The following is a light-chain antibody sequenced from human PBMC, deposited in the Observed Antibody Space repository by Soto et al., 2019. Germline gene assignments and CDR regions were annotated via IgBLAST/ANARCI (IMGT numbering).Light chain of an antibody. CDR3: QSYDSSLSGLYV. Sequence: QSVLTQPPSVSGAPGQRITISCTGSSSNIGAGYDVHWYRQLPGTAPELLIFADTKRPSGVPDRFSGSKSGTSASLAITGLQAEYEADYYCQSYDSSLSGLYVFGTGTKLTVL. V-gene: IGLV1-40*01. CDR1: SSNIGAGYD. J-gene: IGLJ1*01. CDR2: ADT.